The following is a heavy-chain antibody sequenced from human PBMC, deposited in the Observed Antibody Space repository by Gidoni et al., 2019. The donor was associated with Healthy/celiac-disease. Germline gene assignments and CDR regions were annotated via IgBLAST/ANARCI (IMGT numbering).Heavy chain of an antibody. V-gene: IGHV3-53*01. Sequence: EVQLVESGGGLIQPGGSLRLSCAASGFTVSSNYMSWVRQAPGKGLELVSVIYSGGSTYYADSVKGRFTISRDNSKNTLYLQMNSLRAEDTAVYYCARDNKITIFGAVISYGMDVWGQGTTVTVSS. CDR3: ARDNKITIFGAVISYGMDV. CDR1: GFTVSSNY. J-gene: IGHJ6*02. CDR2: IYSGGST. D-gene: IGHD3-3*01.